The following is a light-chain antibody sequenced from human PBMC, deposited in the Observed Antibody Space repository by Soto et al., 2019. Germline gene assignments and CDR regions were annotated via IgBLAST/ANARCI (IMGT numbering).Light chain of an antibody. CDR1: SGHNTYI. CDR2: LDRSGSY. J-gene: IGLJ3*02. CDR3: ETWYSNTHKV. V-gene: IGLV4-60*02. Sequence: QSVLTQSSSASASLGSSVKLTCILSSGHNTYIIAWHQQQPGKAPRFLMTLDRSGSYNRGSGVPDRFSGSSSGADRYLTISNLQFEGEGDYYCETWYSNTHKVFGGGTKLTVL.